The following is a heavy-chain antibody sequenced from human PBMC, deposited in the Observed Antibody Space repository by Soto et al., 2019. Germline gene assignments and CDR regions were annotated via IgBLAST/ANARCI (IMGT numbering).Heavy chain of an antibody. Sequence: PGGSLRLSCVVSGLTFSDYGFHWVRQAPGKGLDWVAAISYDGSFVYYADSVRGRFTISRDNSRNTLGLQMNTLRHEDTAVYYCAKERGRNRNFAMDVWGQGTSVTVSS. CDR2: ISYDGSFV. CDR3: AKERGRNRNFAMDV. V-gene: IGHV3-30*18. D-gene: IGHD1-1*01. CDR1: GLTFSDYG. J-gene: IGHJ6*02.